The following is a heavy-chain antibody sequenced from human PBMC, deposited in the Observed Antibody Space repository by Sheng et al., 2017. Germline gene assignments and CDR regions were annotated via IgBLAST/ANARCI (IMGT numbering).Heavy chain of an antibody. CDR1: GYTFIDYY. V-gene: IGHV1-2*02. D-gene: IGHD5-18*01. Sequence: QVQLVQSGTEVERPGASVKVSCKASGYTFIDYYMHWVRQAPGQGPEWMGWIDPKSGGTNYAQKFQGRVTMTRDTSTSTVYMELSRLRSDDTAVYHCARDPGIQGRHWYFDLWGRGTL. J-gene: IGHJ2*01. CDR3: ARDPGIQGRHWYFDL. CDR2: IDPKSGGT.